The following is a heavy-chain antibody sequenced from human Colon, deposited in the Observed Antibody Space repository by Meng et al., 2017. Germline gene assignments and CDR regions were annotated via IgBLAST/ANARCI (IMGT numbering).Heavy chain of an antibody. CDR3: PRYGSGTTTESDY. D-gene: IGHD3-10*01. J-gene: IGHJ4*02. CDR1: GFTFSSYA. CDR2: ISGSGGST. V-gene: IGHV3-23*01. Sequence: GGSLRLSCAASGFTFSSYALSWVRQTPGKGLEWVSAISGSGGSTYYAASVRGRFTNTRDNSKNTLYLQMNSRRAEDTAVYYCPRYGSGTTTESDYWGQGTLVTVSS.